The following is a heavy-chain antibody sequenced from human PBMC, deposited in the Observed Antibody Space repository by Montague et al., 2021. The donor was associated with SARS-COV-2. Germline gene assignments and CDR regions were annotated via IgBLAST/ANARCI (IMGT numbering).Heavy chain of an antibody. Sequence: TLSLTCTVSGGSIRSSDNYWSWIRQHPGKGLEWIGYIYSSGTTYYNPSLRSRVTISVDTSKNQFSLKLSSVTAADTAVYYCARVMYGLTGTTDAFDIWGQGTMVTVSS. CDR1: GGSIRSSDNY. CDR2: IYSSGTT. J-gene: IGHJ3*02. D-gene: IGHD1-14*01. CDR3: ARVMYGLTGTTDAFDI. V-gene: IGHV4-31*03.